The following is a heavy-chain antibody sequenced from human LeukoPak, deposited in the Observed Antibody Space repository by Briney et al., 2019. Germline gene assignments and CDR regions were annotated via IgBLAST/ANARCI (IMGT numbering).Heavy chain of an antibody. CDR2: INGDGSST. CDR1: GFTFSSYW. V-gene: IGHV3-74*01. D-gene: IGHD3-9*01. J-gene: IGHJ3*02. CDR3: AREYLGYFDWYNADDAFDI. Sequence: GGSLRLSCAASGFTFSSYWMHWVRQAPGKGLVWVSRINGDGSSTTYADSVKGRFTISRDNAKNTLYLQMNSLRAEDTAVYYCAREYLGYFDWYNADDAFDIWGQGTMVAVSS.